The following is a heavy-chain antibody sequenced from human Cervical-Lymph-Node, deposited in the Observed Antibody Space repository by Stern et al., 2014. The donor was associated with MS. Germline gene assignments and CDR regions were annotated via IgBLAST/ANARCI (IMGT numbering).Heavy chain of an antibody. CDR1: GFTFNYFW. V-gene: IGHV3-7*01. J-gene: IGHJ6*02. CDR2: INQDGSEK. CDR3: ARGRGVAV. Sequence: EVQLEESGGGLVQPGGSLRLSCAASGFTFNYFWMSWVRQAPGKGLDWVANINQDGSEKYYVDSVKGRFTISRDNAKTSLYLQMNSLRAEDTAVYYCARGRGVAVWGQGTTVTVSS.